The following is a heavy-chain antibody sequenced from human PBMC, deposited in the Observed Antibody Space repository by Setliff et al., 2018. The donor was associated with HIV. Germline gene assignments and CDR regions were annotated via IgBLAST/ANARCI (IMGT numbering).Heavy chain of an antibody. CDR3: ARDRGGAAREYYFDY. CDR2: IIPIFGTA. Sequence: SVKVSCKASGGTFSSYAISWVRQAPGQGLEWMGGIIPIFGTANYAQKFQGRVTMTRDTSTSTVYMELSSLRSEDTAVYYCARDRGGAAREYYFDYWGQGTLVTVSS. D-gene: IGHD6-6*01. CDR1: GGTFSSYA. J-gene: IGHJ4*02. V-gene: IGHV1-69*05.